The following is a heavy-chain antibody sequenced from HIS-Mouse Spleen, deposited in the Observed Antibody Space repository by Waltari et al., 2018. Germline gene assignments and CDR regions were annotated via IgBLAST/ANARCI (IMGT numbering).Heavy chain of an antibody. CDR1: GYTFTSYA. Sequence: QVQLVQSGAEVQKPGASVKVSCQAPGYTFTSYAITWVRQATGQGLEWKGWMNRNSGNKGNDQKFQGRVTMTRNTSISTAYMELSSLRSEDTAVYYCASHAYSYGGAGDYWGQGTLVTVSS. D-gene: IGHD5-18*01. CDR2: MNRNSGNK. J-gene: IGHJ4*02. V-gene: IGHV1-8*01. CDR3: ASHAYSYGGAGDY.